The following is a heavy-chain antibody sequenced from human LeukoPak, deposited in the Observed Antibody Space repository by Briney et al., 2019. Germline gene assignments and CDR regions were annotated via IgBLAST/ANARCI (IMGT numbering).Heavy chain of an antibody. CDR2: ISWNRGTI. Sequence: DRSLRLSCAASGFRFNEHGMHWVRQAPGKGLEWVSGISWNRGTIGYADSVKGRFTISRDDANKSLYLQMDSLKPEDTALYYCVKSGSGTYYYYMDVWGKGTTVTVSS. D-gene: IGHD3-10*01. J-gene: IGHJ6*03. CDR1: GFRFNEHG. CDR3: VKSGSGTYYYYMDV. V-gene: IGHV3-9*01.